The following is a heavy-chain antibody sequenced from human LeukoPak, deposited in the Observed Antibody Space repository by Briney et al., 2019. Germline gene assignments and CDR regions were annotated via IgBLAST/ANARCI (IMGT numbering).Heavy chain of an antibody. J-gene: IGHJ4*02. CDR2: IYYGGST. V-gene: IGHV4-39*01. CDR1: GGSISSSNYY. Sequence: PSETLSLTCTVSGGSISSSNYYWGWIRQPPGKGLEWIGSIYYGGSTYYNPSLKSRVTISVDTSKNQFSLKLSSVTAADTAVYYCARHKTPEDTLDYWGQGTLVTVSS. CDR3: ARHKTPEDTLDY. D-gene: IGHD2-15*01.